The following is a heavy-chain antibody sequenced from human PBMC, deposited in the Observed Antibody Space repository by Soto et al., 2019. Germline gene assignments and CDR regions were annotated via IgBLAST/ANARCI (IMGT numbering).Heavy chain of an antibody. CDR2: IFYSGTT. V-gene: IGHV4-31*03. CDR1: GGSINTDDYY. Sequence: QVQLQESGPGLVKPSQTLSLNCSVSGGSINTDDYYWSWIRQHAGQGLEWIGYIFYSGTTYYNPSLKSRISISLDTSKNQFSLEMSSVTAADTAMYYCARGRGHAFDLRGQGTMVTVSS. J-gene: IGHJ3*01. CDR3: ARGRGHAFDL. D-gene: IGHD3-10*01.